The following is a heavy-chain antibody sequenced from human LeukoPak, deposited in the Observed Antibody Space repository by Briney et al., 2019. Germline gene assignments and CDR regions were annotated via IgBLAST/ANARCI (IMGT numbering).Heavy chain of an antibody. J-gene: IGHJ4*02. CDR3: ARDFGGYDYSNYED. Sequence: PGRSLRLSCAASGFTFSSYAMHWVRQAPGKGLEWVAVISYDGSNKYYADSVKGRFTISRDNSKNTLYLQMNSLRAEDTAVYYCARDFGGYDYSNYEDWGQGTLVTVSS. CDR2: ISYDGSNK. D-gene: IGHD4-11*01. CDR1: GFTFSSYA. V-gene: IGHV3-30-3*01.